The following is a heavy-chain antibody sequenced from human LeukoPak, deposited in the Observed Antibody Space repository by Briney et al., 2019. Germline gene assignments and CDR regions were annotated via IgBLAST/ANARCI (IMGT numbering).Heavy chain of an antibody. CDR3: AKTADYVWGSYRYYFDY. CDR1: GFTFSSYA. J-gene: IGHJ4*02. Sequence: GGSLRLSCAASGFTFSSYAMSWVRQAPGKGLEWVSAISGSGGSTYYADSVKGRFTISRDNSKNTLYLQMNSLRAEDAAVYYCAKTADYVWGSYRYYFDYWGQGTLVTVSS. CDR2: ISGSGGST. D-gene: IGHD3-16*02. V-gene: IGHV3-23*01.